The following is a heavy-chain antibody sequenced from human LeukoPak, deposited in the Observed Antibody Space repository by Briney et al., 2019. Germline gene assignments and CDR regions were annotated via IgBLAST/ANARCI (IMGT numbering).Heavy chain of an antibody. J-gene: IGHJ3*02. Sequence: GESLKISCKGSGYTFTSYWIGWVRQMPRKGLEWMGIIYPGDSDTRYSPSFQGQVTISADKSISAAYLQWSSLKASDTAMFYCARHYSGTYLTGTFDIWGQGTMVTVSS. V-gene: IGHV5-51*01. CDR1: GYTFTSYW. D-gene: IGHD3-10*01. CDR2: IYPGDSDT. CDR3: ARHYSGTYLTGTFDI.